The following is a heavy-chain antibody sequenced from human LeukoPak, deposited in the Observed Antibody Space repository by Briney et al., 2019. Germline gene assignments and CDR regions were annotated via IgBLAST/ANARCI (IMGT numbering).Heavy chain of an antibody. CDR3: ARLGIAVAGTLVGFDY. V-gene: IGHV5-51*01. CDR2: IYPGDSDT. J-gene: IGHJ4*02. Sequence: GESLKISCKGSGYSFTSYWIGWVRQMPGKGLEWMGIIYPGDSDTRYSPSFQGQVTISADKSISTAYLQWSSLKASDTAMYYCARLGIAVAGTLVGFDYWGQGTLVTVSS. D-gene: IGHD6-19*01. CDR1: GYSFTSYW.